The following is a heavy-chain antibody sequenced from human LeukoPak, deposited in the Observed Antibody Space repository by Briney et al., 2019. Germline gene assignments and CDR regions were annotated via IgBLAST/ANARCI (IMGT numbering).Heavy chain of an antibody. CDR3: AKSSSSWYGAFDY. Sequence: GRSLRLSCAASGFTFDDYAMHWVRQAPGKGLEWVSGISWNSGSIGYADSVKGRFTISRDNAKNSLYLQMNSLRAEDTALYYCAKSSSSWYGAFDYWGQGTLVTVSS. V-gene: IGHV3-9*01. CDR1: GFTFDDYA. D-gene: IGHD6-13*01. CDR2: ISWNSGSI. J-gene: IGHJ4*02.